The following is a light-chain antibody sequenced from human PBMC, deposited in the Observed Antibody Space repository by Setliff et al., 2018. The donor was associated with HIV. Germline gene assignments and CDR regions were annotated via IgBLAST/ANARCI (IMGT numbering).Light chain of an antibody. CDR1: SSDIGRYNL. CDR2: QVT. J-gene: IGLJ1*01. CDR3: FSNTGSNTFV. Sequence: QSALTQPASVSGSPGQSITISCTGTSSDIGRYNLVSWYQQDPGKAPKLMIYQVTKRPSGVSNRFSGSKSGNVASLTISGLQAEDEADYYCFSNTGSNTFVFGTGTKVTVL. V-gene: IGLV2-23*02.